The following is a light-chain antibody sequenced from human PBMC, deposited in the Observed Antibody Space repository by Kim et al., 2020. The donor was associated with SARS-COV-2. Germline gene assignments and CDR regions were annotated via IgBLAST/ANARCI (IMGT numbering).Light chain of an antibody. V-gene: IGKV1-39*01. J-gene: IGKJ3*01. CDR1: RTIRSY. CDR2: AAS. Sequence: ASVGDRVTITCRASRTIRSYLNWYQQKPGKAPKLLIYAASSLHSGVPSRFSGSGSGTEFTLTITSLQPEDFATYYCQNTYSTVRAFGPGTKVDIK. CDR3: QNTYSTVRA.